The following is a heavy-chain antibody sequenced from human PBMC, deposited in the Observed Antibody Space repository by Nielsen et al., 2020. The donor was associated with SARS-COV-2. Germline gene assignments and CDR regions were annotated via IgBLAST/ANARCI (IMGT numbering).Heavy chain of an antibody. CDR2: IYHSGRT. Sequence: SQTLSLTCTVSGGSISSGGYSWSWIRQPPGKGLEWIGYIYHSGRTYYNPSLKSRVTVSVDRSKNQFSLKLSSVTAADTAVYYCARGGRITFGGADDAFDIWGQGTMVTVSS. CDR3: ARGGRITFGGADDAFDI. D-gene: IGHD3-16*01. CDR1: GGSISSGGYS. V-gene: IGHV4-30-2*01. J-gene: IGHJ3*02.